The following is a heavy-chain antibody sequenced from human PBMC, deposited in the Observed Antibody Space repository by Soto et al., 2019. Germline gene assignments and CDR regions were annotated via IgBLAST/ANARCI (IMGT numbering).Heavy chain of an antibody. D-gene: IGHD6-13*01. Sequence: GASVKVSCKASGYTFTSYGISWVRQAPGQGLEWMGWISAYNGNTNYAQKLQGRVTMTTDTSTSTAYMELRSLRSDDTAVYYCARALNSYSSSWYAGDSDYYYYYMDVWGKGTTVTVSS. CDR1: GYTFTSYG. V-gene: IGHV1-18*01. J-gene: IGHJ6*03. CDR3: ARALNSYSSSWYAGDSDYYYYYMDV. CDR2: ISAYNGNT.